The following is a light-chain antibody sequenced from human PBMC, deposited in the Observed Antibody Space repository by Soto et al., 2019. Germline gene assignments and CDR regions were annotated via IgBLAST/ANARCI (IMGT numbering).Light chain of an antibody. Sequence: QSVLTQPASVSGSPGQSITISCTGTSSDVDGYNYVSWYQQHPGKAPKLMIYDVSNRPSGVSNRFSGSKSGNTASLTSSGLQAEDEADHYCSSYTSSSTLVYVFGTGTKLTVL. J-gene: IGLJ1*01. CDR3: SSYTSSSTLVYV. CDR2: DVS. CDR1: SSDVDGYNY. V-gene: IGLV2-14*01.